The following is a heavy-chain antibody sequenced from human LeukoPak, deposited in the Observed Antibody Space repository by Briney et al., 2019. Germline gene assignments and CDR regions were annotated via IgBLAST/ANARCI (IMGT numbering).Heavy chain of an antibody. CDR1: GYTFTGYY. Sequence: GASVKVSCKASGYTFTGYYMHWVRQAPGQGLEWMGWINPNSGGTNYAQKFQGRVTMTRDTSISTAYMELSRLRSDDTAVYYCARDYVHYDYVWGSYRLNYWGQGGLARVCS. J-gene: IGHJ4*02. D-gene: IGHD3-16*02. V-gene: IGHV1-2*02. CDR3: ARDYVHYDYVWGSYRLNY. CDR2: INPNSGGT.